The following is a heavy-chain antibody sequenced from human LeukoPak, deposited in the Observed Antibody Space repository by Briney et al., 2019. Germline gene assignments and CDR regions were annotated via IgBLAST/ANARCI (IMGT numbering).Heavy chain of an antibody. CDR2: IWYDGSNK. J-gene: IGHJ4*02. Sequence: GGSLRLSCAASGFTFSSYGMHWVRQAPGKGLEWVAVIWYDGSNKYYADSVKGRFTISRDNSKNTLYLQMNSLRAEDTAVYYCARDRGSGSYYGYWGQGTLVTVSS. CDR3: ARDRGSGSYYGY. CDR1: GFTFSSYG. D-gene: IGHD1-26*01. V-gene: IGHV3-33*01.